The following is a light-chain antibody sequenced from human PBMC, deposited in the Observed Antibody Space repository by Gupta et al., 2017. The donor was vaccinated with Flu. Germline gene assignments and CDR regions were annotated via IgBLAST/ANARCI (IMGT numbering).Light chain of an antibody. V-gene: IGLV1-44*01. Sequence: QSVLTQPPSVSGTPGQGVTISCSGSTPNIGNNPVNWFHQLPGTAPKLLIYANDQRPSGVPDRFSGSKSGTSASLAISGLQSEDEADYYCTSWDGSLEGHVFGAGTTVSVL. CDR3: TSWDGSLEGHV. CDR1: TPNIGNNP. J-gene: IGLJ1*01. CDR2: AND.